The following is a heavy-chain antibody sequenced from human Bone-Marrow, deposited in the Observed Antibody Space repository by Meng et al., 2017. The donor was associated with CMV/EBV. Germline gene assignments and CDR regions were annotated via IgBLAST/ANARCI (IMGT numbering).Heavy chain of an antibody. D-gene: IGHD2-15*01. CDR2: TYYRSKWFN. V-gene: IGHV6-1*01. CDR1: GDSVSSNSAA. J-gene: IGHJ4*02. Sequence: SCAISGDSVSSNSAAWIWVRQSPSRGLEWLGRTYYRSKWFNDYAESVKTRITVTPDISKNQFSLQLNSVTPEDTAVYFCARIGSGGSCDDWGQGTRVTGYS. CDR3: ARIGSGGSCDD.